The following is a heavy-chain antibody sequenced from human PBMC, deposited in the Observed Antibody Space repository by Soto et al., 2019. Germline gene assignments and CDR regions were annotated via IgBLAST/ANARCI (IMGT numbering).Heavy chain of an antibody. J-gene: IGHJ4*02. CDR3: VSGGRWETPQDY. CDR1: GASIRSSDYY. CDR2: IYYTGST. V-gene: IGHV4-39*01. Sequence: SETLSLTCTVSGASIRSSDYYWALVRQPPGKGLEWIGSIYYTGSTYYTPSLKSRVSISADTSKNQFSLKLTSVTAADTAVYHCVSGGRWETPQDYWGQGTLVTVSS. D-gene: IGHD1-26*01.